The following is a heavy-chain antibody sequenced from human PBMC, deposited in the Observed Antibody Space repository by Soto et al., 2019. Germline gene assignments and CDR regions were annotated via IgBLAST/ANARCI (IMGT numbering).Heavy chain of an antibody. Sequence: EVQLVESGGGLVKPGGSLRLSCADYRFRLSDYSMNWVRQAPGKGLEWVSFISSTSSYIYYADSVKARFTISRDNAKNSLYLHMNSLRAEDTAVYYCARDLGDYWGQGTLVTVSS. CDR3: ARDLGDY. V-gene: IGHV3-21*01. J-gene: IGHJ4*02. CDR2: ISSTSSYI. CDR1: RFRLSDYS.